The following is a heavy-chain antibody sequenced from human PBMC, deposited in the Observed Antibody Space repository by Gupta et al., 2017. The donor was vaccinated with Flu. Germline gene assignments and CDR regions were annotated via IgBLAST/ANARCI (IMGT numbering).Heavy chain of an antibody. Sequence: EVQLVESGGGLVQPGRSLRLSCAASGFTFDDYAMHLVRQAPGKGLEWVSGISWNSGSIGYADSAKGRFTISRDNAKNSLYLQMNSLRAEDTALYYCAKDGGYSYDIFLIDYWGQGTLVTVSS. D-gene: IGHD5-18*01. V-gene: IGHV3-9*01. CDR3: AKDGGYSYDIFLIDY. J-gene: IGHJ4*02. CDR1: GFTFDDYA. CDR2: ISWNSGSI.